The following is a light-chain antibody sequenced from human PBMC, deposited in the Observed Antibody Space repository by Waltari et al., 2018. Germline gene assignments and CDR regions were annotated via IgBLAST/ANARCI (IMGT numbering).Light chain of an antibody. Sequence: DIQMTQSPSTLSASVGDRVTISCRASQGLGSWLAWFQQKPGKAPDLLIYKASNLESGVPSRFSGSGYGREFTLTITSLQAENSATYYCQHFNSYPFIFGRGTKLEIK. CDR3: QHFNSYPFI. V-gene: IGKV1-5*03. J-gene: IGKJ2*01. CDR1: QGLGSW. CDR2: KAS.